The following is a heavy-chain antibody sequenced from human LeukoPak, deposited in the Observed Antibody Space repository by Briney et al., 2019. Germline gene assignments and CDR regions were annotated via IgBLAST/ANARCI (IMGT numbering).Heavy chain of an antibody. Sequence: GGSLRLSCEASGFTFSSYSMNWVRQAPGKGLEWVSSISSSSSYIYYADSMKGRFTISRDNAKNSLYLQMNSLRAEDTAVYYCARGADCSSTSCYIVPFDYWGQGTLVTVSS. CDR2: ISSSSSYI. CDR1: GFTFSSYS. D-gene: IGHD2-2*02. V-gene: IGHV3-21*01. CDR3: ARGADCSSTSCYIVPFDY. J-gene: IGHJ4*02.